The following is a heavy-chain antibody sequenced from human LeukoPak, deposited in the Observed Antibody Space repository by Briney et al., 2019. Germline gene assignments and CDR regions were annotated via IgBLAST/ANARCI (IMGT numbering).Heavy chain of an antibody. CDR3: ARDSTMVRDTESDY. CDR2: ISSSSSYI. Sequence: GGSLRLSCAASGFTFSTYSMNWVRQAPGKGLEWVSSISSSSSYIYYADSVKGRFTISRDNAKNTLFLQMNRLRAEDTAVYYCARDSTMVRDTESDYWGQGTLVTVSS. V-gene: IGHV3-21*06. J-gene: IGHJ4*02. D-gene: IGHD3-10*01. CDR1: GFTFSTYS.